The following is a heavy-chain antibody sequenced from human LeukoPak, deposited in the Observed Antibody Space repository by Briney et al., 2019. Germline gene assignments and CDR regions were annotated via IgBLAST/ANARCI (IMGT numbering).Heavy chain of an antibody. J-gene: IGHJ5*02. Sequence: SETLPLTCAVYGGSFSGYYWSWIRQPPGKGLEWIGEINHSGSTNYNPSLMSRVTISVDTSKNQFSLKLGSVTAADTAVYYCARTTMVRGVSNWFDPWGQGTLVTVSS. CDR2: INHSGST. CDR1: GGSFSGYY. D-gene: IGHD3-10*01. CDR3: ARTTMVRGVSNWFDP. V-gene: IGHV4-34*01.